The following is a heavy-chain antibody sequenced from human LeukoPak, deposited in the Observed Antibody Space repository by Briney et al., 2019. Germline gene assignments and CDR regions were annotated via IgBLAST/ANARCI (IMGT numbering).Heavy chain of an antibody. J-gene: IGHJ4*02. CDR3: AKDPGGYSYGPIDY. D-gene: IGHD5-18*01. Sequence: PGGSLRLSCAASGFTFSSYAMSWVRQAPGKGLEWVSAISGSGGSTYYADSVKGRFTISRDNSKNTLYLQMNSLRAEDTAVYYCAKDPGGYSYGPIDYWGQGTLVTVSS. CDR2: ISGSGGST. V-gene: IGHV3-23*01. CDR1: GFTFSSYA.